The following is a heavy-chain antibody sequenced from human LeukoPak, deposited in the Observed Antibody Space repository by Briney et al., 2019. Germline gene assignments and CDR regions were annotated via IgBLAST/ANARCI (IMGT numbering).Heavy chain of an antibody. CDR1: GFTFSSYA. CDR3: ARDDPVSGTEWLVLSDY. J-gene: IGHJ4*02. V-gene: IGHV3-30*04. CDR2: ISYDGSNK. D-gene: IGHD6-19*01. Sequence: GGSLRLSCAASGFTFSSYAMHWVRQAPGKGLEWVAVISYDGSNKYYADSVKGRFTISRDNSKNTLYLQINSLRAEDTAVYYCARDDPVSGTEWLVLSDYWGQGTLVTVSS.